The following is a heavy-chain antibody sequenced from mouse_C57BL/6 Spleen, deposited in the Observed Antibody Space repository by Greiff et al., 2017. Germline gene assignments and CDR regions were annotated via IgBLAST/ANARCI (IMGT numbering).Heavy chain of an antibody. J-gene: IGHJ2*01. CDR1: GYTFTSYW. CDR2: IYPGSGST. Sequence: VQLQQSGAELVKPGASVKMSCKASGYTFTSYWITWVKQRPGQGLEWIGDIYPGSGSTNYNEKFKSKATLTVDTSSSTAYMQLSSLTSEDSAVYYCARAGGSSYYFDYWGQGTTLTVSS. CDR3: ARAGGSSYYFDY. D-gene: IGHD1-1*01. V-gene: IGHV1-55*01.